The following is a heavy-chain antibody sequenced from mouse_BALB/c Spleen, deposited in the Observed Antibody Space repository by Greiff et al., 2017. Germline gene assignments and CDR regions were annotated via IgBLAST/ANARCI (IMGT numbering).Heavy chain of an antibody. J-gene: IGHJ2*01. Sequence: EVQRVESGGGLVQPGGSRKLSCAASGFTFSDYGMAWVRQAPGKGPEWVAFISNLAYSIYYADTVTGRFTISGENAKNTLYLEMSSLRSEDTAMYYCARGSYGNYFDYWGQGTTLTVAS. V-gene: IGHV5-15*02. CDR3: ARGSYGNYFDY. CDR2: ISNLAYSI. CDR1: GFTFSDYG. D-gene: IGHD2-1*01.